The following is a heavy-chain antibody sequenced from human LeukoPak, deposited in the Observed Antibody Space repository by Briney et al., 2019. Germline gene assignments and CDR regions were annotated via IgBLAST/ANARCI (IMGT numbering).Heavy chain of an antibody. J-gene: IGHJ5*02. Sequence: PSETLSLTCTVSGGSISSYYWSWIRQPPGKGLEWIGYIYYSGSTNYDPSLKSRVTISVDTSKNQFSLKLSSVTAADTAVYYCAGGYFCSSTSCFSSGWFDPWGQGTLVTVSS. CDR2: IYYSGST. CDR3: AGGYFCSSTSCFSSGWFDP. CDR1: GGSISSYY. D-gene: IGHD2-2*01. V-gene: IGHV4-59*01.